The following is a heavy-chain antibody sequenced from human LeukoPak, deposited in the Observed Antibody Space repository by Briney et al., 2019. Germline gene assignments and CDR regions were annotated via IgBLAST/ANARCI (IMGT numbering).Heavy chain of an antibody. Sequence: ASVKVSCKASGYTFTSYGISWVRQAPGQGLEWMGWISAYNGNTNYAQKLQGRVTMTTDTSTSTAYMELSRLRSDDTAVYYCARDRSGYGDPWARDAFDIWGQGTMVTVSS. V-gene: IGHV1-18*01. D-gene: IGHD4-17*01. J-gene: IGHJ3*02. CDR3: ARDRSGYGDPWARDAFDI. CDR1: GYTFTSYG. CDR2: ISAYNGNT.